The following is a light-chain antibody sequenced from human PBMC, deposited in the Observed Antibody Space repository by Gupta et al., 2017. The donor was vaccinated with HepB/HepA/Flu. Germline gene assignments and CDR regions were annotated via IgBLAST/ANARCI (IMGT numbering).Light chain of an antibody. CDR1: KLGDKY. Sequence: SYELTQPPSVSVSPGPTASITCSGDKLGDKYACWYQQKPGQSPVLVIYQDSKRPSGIPERFSGSNSGNTATRTISGTQAMDEADYYCQAWDSSTYVFGTGTKVTVL. CDR3: QAWDSSTYV. CDR2: QDS. J-gene: IGLJ1*01. V-gene: IGLV3-1*01.